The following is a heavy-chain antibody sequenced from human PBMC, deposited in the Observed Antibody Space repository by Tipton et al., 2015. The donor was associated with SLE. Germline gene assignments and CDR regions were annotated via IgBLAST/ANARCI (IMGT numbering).Heavy chain of an antibody. D-gene: IGHD7-27*01. CDR1: GGSIGSYY. Sequence: TLSLTCTVSGGSIGSYYWSWIRQPPGKGLEWIGYIYYSGSTNYNPSLKSRVTISVDTSKNQFSLKLSSVTAADTAVYYCARANWGNFDYWGQGTLVTVSS. CDR3: ARANWGNFDY. J-gene: IGHJ4*02. CDR2: IYYSGST. V-gene: IGHV4-59*08.